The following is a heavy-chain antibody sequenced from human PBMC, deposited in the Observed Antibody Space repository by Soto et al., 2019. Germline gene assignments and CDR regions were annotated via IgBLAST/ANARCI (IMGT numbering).Heavy chain of an antibody. V-gene: IGHV1-8*01. CDR1: GYTFTSYD. CDR3: AREGKVLRFLEWLLGFDY. CDR2: MNPNSGNT. D-gene: IGHD3-3*01. J-gene: IGHJ4*02. Sequence: GASVKVSCKASGYTFTSYDINWVRQATGQGLEWMGWMNPNSGNTGYAQKFQGRVAMTRNTSISTAYMELSSLRSEDTAVYYCAREGKVLRFLEWLLGFDYWGKGTLVTVSS.